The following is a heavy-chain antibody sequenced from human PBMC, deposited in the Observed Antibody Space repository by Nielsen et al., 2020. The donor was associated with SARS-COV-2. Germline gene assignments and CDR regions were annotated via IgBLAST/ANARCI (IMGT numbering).Heavy chain of an antibody. D-gene: IGHD3-3*01. Sequence: SVKVSCKASGGTFSSYAISWVRQAPGQGLEWMGGIIPIFGTANYAQKFQGRVTITADESTSTAYMELSSLRSEDTAVYYCAREVYYDFWSGYSGKYGMDVWGQGTTVTVSS. CDR1: GGTFSSYA. CDR2: IIPIFGTA. V-gene: IGHV1-69*13. CDR3: AREVYYDFWSGYSGKYGMDV. J-gene: IGHJ6*02.